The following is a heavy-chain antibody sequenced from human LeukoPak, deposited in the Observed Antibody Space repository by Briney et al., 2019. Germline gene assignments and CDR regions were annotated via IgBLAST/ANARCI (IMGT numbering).Heavy chain of an antibody. Sequence: GGSLRLSCAASGFTFSSYAMSWVRQALGKGLEWVSAISGSGGSTYYADSVKGRFTISRDNSKNTLYLQMNSLRAEDTAVYYCARDRAAAGFFDYWGQGTLVTVSS. J-gene: IGHJ4*02. CDR3: ARDRAAAGFFDY. CDR1: GFTFSSYA. V-gene: IGHV3-23*01. CDR2: ISGSGGST. D-gene: IGHD6-13*01.